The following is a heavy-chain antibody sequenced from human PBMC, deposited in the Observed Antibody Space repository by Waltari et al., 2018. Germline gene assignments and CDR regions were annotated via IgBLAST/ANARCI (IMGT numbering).Heavy chain of an antibody. CDR2: ISGSGSPT. CDR3: APLGASSLTLTA. V-gene: IGHV3-48*01. Sequence: EVQLVESGGGLVQPGGSLRLSCAASGFTFSTYGMNWVRQAPGKGLEWVSNISGSGSPTYYADSVKGRFTISRDNAMNSLYLQMNSLRAEDTAVYYCAPLGASSLTLTAWGQGTLVTVSS. D-gene: IGHD1-26*01. CDR1: GFTFSTYG. J-gene: IGHJ4*02.